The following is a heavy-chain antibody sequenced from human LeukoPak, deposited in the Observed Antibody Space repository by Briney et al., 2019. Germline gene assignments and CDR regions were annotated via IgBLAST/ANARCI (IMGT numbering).Heavy chain of an antibody. CDR2: IYSGGST. CDR3: ARRIDY. V-gene: IGHV3-53*01. J-gene: IGHJ4*02. CDR1: GFTLSSNY. Sequence: GGSLRLSCAASGFTLSSNYMSWVRQAPGKGLEWVSVIYSGGSTYYADSVKGRFTISRDNSKNTLYLQMNSLRAEDTAVYYCARRIDYWGQGTLVTVSS.